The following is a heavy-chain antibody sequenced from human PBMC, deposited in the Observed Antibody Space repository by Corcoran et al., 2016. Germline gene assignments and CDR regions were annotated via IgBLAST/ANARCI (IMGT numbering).Heavy chain of an antibody. CDR2: INSEGSST. CDR1: GFTFSSYW. J-gene: IGHJ6*02. D-gene: IGHD2-2*01. CDR3: GRDQVVPAAMRYYYYYYGMDV. Sequence: EVQLVESGGGLVQPGGSLRLSCAASGFTFSSYWMHWVRQAPGKGLVWVSRINSEGSSTSYSDSVKGRFTISRDNAKNTRYLQMTSLRAEDTGVYYCGRDQVVPAAMRYYYYYYGMDVWGQGTTVTVSS. V-gene: IGHV3-74*01.